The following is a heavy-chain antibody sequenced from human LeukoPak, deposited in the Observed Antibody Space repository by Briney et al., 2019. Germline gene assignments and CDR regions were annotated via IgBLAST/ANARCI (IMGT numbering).Heavy chain of an antibody. D-gene: IGHD4-17*01. CDR3: ARNLRRTGGDY. J-gene: IGHJ4*02. Sequence: SETLSLTCSVSGGSISSSSFYWGWIRQPPGKGLEWIGSIFYSGSTYYNPSLKSRVTISVDTSKNQYSLKLSSLTAADTAVYYCARNLRRTGGDYWGQGTLVTVSS. CDR1: GGSISSSSFY. V-gene: IGHV4-39*01. CDR2: IFYSGST.